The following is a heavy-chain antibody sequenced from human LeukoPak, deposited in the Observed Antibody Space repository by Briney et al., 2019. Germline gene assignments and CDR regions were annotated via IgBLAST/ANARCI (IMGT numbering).Heavy chain of an antibody. CDR2: INPSGGST. Sequence: ASVKVSFKASGYPFTSYYMHWVRQAPGQGIEWMGIINPSGGSTSYAQKFQGRVTMTRDTSTSTVYIELSSLRSEDTAVYYCARDAHDYGGNGPDYWGQGTLVTVSS. CDR3: ARDAHDYGGNGPDY. J-gene: IGHJ4*02. CDR1: GYPFTSYY. D-gene: IGHD4-23*01. V-gene: IGHV1-46*03.